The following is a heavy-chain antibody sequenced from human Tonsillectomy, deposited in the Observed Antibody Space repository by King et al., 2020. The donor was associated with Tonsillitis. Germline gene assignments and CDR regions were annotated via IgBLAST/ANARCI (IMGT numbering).Heavy chain of an antibody. CDR2: ISYDGSNK. CDR3: AKLTGSEGY. D-gene: IGHD1-20*01. Sequence: VQLVESGGGVVQPGRSLRLSCAASGFTFSSYGMHWVRQAPGKGLEWGAVISYDGSNKYHADSVKGRFTISRDNSKNTLYLQMNSLRAEDTAVYYCAKLTGSEGYWGQGTLVTVSS. V-gene: IGHV3-30*18. J-gene: IGHJ4*02. CDR1: GFTFSSYG.